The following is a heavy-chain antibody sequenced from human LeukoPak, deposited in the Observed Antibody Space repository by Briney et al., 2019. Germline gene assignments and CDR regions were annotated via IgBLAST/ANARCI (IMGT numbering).Heavy chain of an antibody. Sequence: GASAKVSCKASGGTFSSYAISWVRQAPGQGLEWMGRIIPILGIANYAQKFQGRVTITADKSTSTAYMELSSLRSEDTAVYYCARLGVSITFGGVPSDYWGQGTLVTVSS. CDR1: GGTFSSYA. CDR3: ARLGVSITFGGVPSDY. CDR2: IIPILGIA. V-gene: IGHV1-69*04. J-gene: IGHJ4*02. D-gene: IGHD3-16*01.